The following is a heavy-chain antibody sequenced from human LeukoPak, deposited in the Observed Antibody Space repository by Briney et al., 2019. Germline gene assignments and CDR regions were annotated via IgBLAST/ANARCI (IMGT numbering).Heavy chain of an antibody. V-gene: IGHV5-51*01. Sequence: PGESLKISCKGSGYSFTTYWIGWVRQMPGKGLEWMGIIYPGDSDTRYSPSFQGQVTIPADKSITTAYLQWSSLKASDSAMYYCARSKGCGGGTCYPDYWGQGTLVTVSS. CDR1: GYSFTTYW. J-gene: IGHJ4*02. CDR3: ARSKGCGGGTCYPDY. CDR2: IYPGDSDT. D-gene: IGHD2-15*01.